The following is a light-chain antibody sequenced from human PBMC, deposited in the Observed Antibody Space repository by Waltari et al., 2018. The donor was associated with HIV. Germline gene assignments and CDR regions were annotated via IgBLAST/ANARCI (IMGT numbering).Light chain of an antibody. CDR2: GAS. V-gene: IGKV3-15*01. Sequence: IVMTQSPATLSVSPGERATLSCRASQSVSINLAWYQQKPGQAPRLLIYGASSRATGTPARFSGSGSGTEFTLTISSLQSEDFVVYYCQQYNNWPYTFGQGTKLEIK. CDR3: QQYNNWPYT. CDR1: QSVSIN. J-gene: IGKJ2*01.